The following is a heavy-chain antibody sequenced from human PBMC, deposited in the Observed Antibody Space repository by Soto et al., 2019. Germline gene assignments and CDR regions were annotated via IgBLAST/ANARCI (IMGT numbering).Heavy chain of an antibody. D-gene: IGHD2-15*01. CDR1: GYTFTSYG. J-gene: IGHJ4*02. CDR3: ARDCSGGSCYAY. Sequence: ASVKVSCKASGYTFTSYGISWVRQAPGQGLEWMGWISAYNGNANYAQKLQGRVTMTTDTSTSTAYMELRSLRSDDTAVYYCARDCSGGSCYAYWGQGTLVTVSS. V-gene: IGHV1-18*01. CDR2: ISAYNGNA.